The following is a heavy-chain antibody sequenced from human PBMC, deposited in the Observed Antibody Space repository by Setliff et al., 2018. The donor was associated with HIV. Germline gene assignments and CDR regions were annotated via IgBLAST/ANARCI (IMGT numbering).Heavy chain of an antibody. D-gene: IGHD4-17*01. CDR1: GYTFTDYY. CDR2: VEPQHGET. CDR3: ARGTTATDYYYYMDV. J-gene: IGHJ6*03. Sequence: VASVKVSCKASGYTFTDYYMHWVQQAPGKGLEWMGRVEPQHGETIFAGKFQGRVTITADTSTDTAYMELSSLRSEDTAVYFCARGTTATDYYYYMDVWGKCTSVTVSS. V-gene: IGHV1-69-2*01.